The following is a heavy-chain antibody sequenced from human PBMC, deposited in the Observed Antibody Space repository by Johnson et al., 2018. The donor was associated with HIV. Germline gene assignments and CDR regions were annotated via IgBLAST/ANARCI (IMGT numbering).Heavy chain of an antibody. CDR1: GFTVSSNY. Sequence: VQLVESGGGLVQPGGSLRLSCAASGFTVSSNYMSWVRQAPGKGLEWVSSIGGSGTNTYYADSVKGRFTISRDNSKNTLYLQMHSLRAEDTAIYHCAKDPVLVPAATLDAFDIWGQGTMVTVSS. J-gene: IGHJ3*02. D-gene: IGHD2-2*01. CDR2: IGGSGTNT. CDR3: AKDPVLVPAATLDAFDI. V-gene: IGHV3-23*04.